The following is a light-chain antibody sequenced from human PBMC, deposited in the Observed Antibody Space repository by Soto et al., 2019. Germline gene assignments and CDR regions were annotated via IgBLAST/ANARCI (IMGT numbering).Light chain of an antibody. CDR2: GNS. CDR1: SSNIGAGYD. Sequence: QSVLTQPPSVSGAPGQRVTISCTGSSSNIGAGYDVHWYQQLPGTAPKLLIYGNSNRPSGVPDRFSGSKSGTSASLAITGLQAEDEADYYCQSYDSSQSDLFGGGTKLTVL. CDR3: QSYDSSQSDL. V-gene: IGLV1-40*01. J-gene: IGLJ3*02.